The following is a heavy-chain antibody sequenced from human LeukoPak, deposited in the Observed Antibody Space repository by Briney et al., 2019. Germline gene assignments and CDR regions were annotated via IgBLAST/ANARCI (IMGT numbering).Heavy chain of an antibody. CDR1: GYTFTGYY. J-gene: IGHJ4*02. CDR3: AKTFNWGWPYFDY. Sequence: ASVKVSCKASGYTFTGYYMHWVRQAPGQGLEWMGWINPNSGGTNYAQKFQGRVTMTRDTSISTAYMELSRLRSDDTAVYYCAKTFNWGWPYFDYWGQGTLVTVSS. V-gene: IGHV1-2*02. D-gene: IGHD7-27*01. CDR2: INPNSGGT.